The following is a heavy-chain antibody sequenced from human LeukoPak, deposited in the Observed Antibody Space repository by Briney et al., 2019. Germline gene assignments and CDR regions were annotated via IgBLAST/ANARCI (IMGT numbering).Heavy chain of an antibody. CDR3: AKDYDILTGAPDFDY. D-gene: IGHD3-9*01. CDR2: IRYDGSDK. CDR1: GFTFSSYG. J-gene: IGHJ4*02. Sequence: GGSLRLSCAASGFTFSSYGMHWVRQAPGKGLEWVAFIRYDGSDKYYADSVKGRFTISRDNSKNTLYLQMNSLRAEDTAVYYCAKDYDILTGAPDFDYWGQGTLVTVSS. V-gene: IGHV3-30*02.